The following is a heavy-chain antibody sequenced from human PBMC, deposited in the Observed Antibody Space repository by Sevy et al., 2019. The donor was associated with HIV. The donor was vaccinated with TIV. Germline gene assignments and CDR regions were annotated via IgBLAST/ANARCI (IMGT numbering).Heavy chain of an antibody. Sequence: ASVKVSCKASGYTFTSYDINWVRRATGQGLEWMGWMNPNSGNTGYAQKFQGRVTMTRNTSISTAYMELSSLRSEDTAVYYCARKRGVIRYYYGMDVWGQGTTVTVSS. CDR2: MNPNSGNT. D-gene: IGHD3-16*02. V-gene: IGHV1-8*01. CDR1: GYTFTSYD. CDR3: ARKRGVIRYYYGMDV. J-gene: IGHJ6*02.